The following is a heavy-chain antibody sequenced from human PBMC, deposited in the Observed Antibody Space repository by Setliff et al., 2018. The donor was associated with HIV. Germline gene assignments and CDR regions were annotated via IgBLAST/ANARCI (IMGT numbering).Heavy chain of an antibody. CDR1: GFTFSRDW. D-gene: IGHD6-25*01. CDR3: ARSRPYNSALDY. CDR2: IYSGDTGGTT. V-gene: IGHV3-NL1*01. J-gene: IGHJ4*02. Sequence: PGGSLRLSCAASGFTFSRDWMLWVRQAPGKGLEWVSIIYSGDTGGTTYYADSVKGRFTLSRDNSKNTVYLQVGSLRPDDTAMYYCARSRPYNSALDYWGQGTLVTVSS.